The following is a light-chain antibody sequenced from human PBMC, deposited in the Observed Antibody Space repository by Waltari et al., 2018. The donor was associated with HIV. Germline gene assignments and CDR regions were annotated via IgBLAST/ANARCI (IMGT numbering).Light chain of an antibody. Sequence: EIVLTQSPATLSLSPGERATLSCRASQSVSNYFAWYQQKPGQAPMLLIYGASSRATGIPARFSGSGSVTDFTLTISSLEPGDFAVYYCQQRSNWPITFGQGTRLEIK. J-gene: IGKJ5*01. V-gene: IGKV3-11*01. CDR2: GAS. CDR3: QQRSNWPIT. CDR1: QSVSNY.